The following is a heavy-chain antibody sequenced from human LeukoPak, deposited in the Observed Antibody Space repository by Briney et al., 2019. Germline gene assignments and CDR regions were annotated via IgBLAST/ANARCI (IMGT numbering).Heavy chain of an antibody. J-gene: IGHJ5*02. CDR1: GFTFSSYS. Sequence: GGSLRLSCAASGFTFSSYSMNWVRQAPGEGLEWVSIIYSGGTTYYTDSVKGRFTISRDNSKNTLYLQMNSLRAEDTAVYYCARAYSGSYEGWFDPWGQGTLVTVSS. V-gene: IGHV3-53*01. D-gene: IGHD1-26*01. CDR3: ARAYSGSYEGWFDP. CDR2: IYSGGTT.